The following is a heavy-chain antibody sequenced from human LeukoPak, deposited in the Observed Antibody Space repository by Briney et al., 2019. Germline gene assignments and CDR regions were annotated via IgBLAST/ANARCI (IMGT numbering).Heavy chain of an antibody. CDR1: GGSLSNSNYY. J-gene: IGHJ4*02. CDR2: IYYSGST. CDR3: ARELPGLYGGTPELDY. Sequence: RSSETLSLTCTVSGGSLSNSNYYWGWIRQPPEKELEWIGSIYYSGSTYYNPSLKSRVTISVDTSKNQFSLKLSSVTAADTAVYYCARELPGLYGGTPELDYWGQGTLVTVSS. V-gene: IGHV4-39*02. D-gene: IGHD4-23*01.